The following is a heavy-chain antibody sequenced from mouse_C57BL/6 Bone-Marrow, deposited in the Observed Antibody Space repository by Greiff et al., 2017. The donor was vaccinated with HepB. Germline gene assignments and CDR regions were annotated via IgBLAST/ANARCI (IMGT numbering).Heavy chain of an antibody. CDR2: IYPRSGNT. V-gene: IGHV1-81*01. J-gene: IGHJ1*03. Sequence: VQLQQSGAELARPGASVKLSCKASGYTFTSYGISWVKQRTGQGLEWIGEIYPRSGNTYYNEKFKGKATLTADKSSSTAYMELRSLTSEDSAVYFCALYYGYGGYWYFDVWGTGTTVTVSS. CDR3: ALYYGYGGYWYFDV. D-gene: IGHD2-2*01. CDR1: GYTFTSYG.